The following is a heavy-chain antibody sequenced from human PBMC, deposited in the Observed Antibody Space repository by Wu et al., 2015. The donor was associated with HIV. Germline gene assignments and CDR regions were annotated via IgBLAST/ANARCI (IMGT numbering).Heavy chain of an antibody. V-gene: IGHV1-46*01. CDR2: INPSGGST. Sequence: QVQLVQSGAEVKKPGASVKVSCKASGYTFTSYYMHWVRQAPGQGLEWMGIINPSGGSTSYAQKFQGRVTMTRDTSTSTVYMELSSLRSEDTAVYYCARDHELYGSGPSWFDPWGQGTLVTVSS. CDR3: ARDHELYGSGPSWFDP. J-gene: IGHJ5*02. D-gene: IGHD3-10*01. CDR1: GYTFTSYY.